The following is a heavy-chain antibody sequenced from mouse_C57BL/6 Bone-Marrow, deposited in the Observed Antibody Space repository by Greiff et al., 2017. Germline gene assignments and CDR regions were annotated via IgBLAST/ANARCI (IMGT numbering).Heavy chain of an antibody. CDR1: GYAFSSSW. CDR2: IYPGDGDT. CDR3: AREGDGSSYRPYYAMDY. J-gene: IGHJ4*01. Sequence: QVQLQQSGPELVKPGASVKISCKASGYAFSSSWMNWVKQRPGKGLEWIGRIYPGDGDTNYNGKFKGKATLTADKSSSTAYMQLSSLTTEDSAVYFGAREGDGSSYRPYYAMDYWGQGTSVTVSS. V-gene: IGHV1-82*01. D-gene: IGHD1-1*01.